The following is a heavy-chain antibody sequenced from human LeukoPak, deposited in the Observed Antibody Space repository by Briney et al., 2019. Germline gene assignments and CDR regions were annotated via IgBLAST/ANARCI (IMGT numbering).Heavy chain of an antibody. J-gene: IGHJ6*03. CDR1: GDSVSSNSAA. CDR2: TYYRSKWYN. CDR3: ARVTTVRGVPRDYYYYYYMDV. Sequence: SQTLSLTCAISGDSVSSNSAAWNWIRQSPSRGLEWPGRTYYRSKWYNDYAVSVKSRITINPDTSKNQFSLQLNSVTPEDTAVYYCARVTTVRGVPRDYYYYYYMDVWGKGTTVTVSS. D-gene: IGHD3-10*01. V-gene: IGHV6-1*01.